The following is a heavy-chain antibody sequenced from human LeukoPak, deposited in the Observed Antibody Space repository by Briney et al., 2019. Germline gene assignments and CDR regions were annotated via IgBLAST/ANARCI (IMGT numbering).Heavy chain of an antibody. V-gene: IGHV3-23*01. CDR3: AKDRKVVPAAIPALDY. Sequence: GGSLRLSCAASGFTFSSYAMSWVRQAPGKGLEWVSAISGSGGSTYYADSVKGRFTISRDNPKNTLYLQMNSLRAEDTAVYYCAKDRKVVPAAIPALDYWGQGTLVTVSS. CDR2: ISGSGGST. CDR1: GFTFSSYA. J-gene: IGHJ4*02. D-gene: IGHD2-2*02.